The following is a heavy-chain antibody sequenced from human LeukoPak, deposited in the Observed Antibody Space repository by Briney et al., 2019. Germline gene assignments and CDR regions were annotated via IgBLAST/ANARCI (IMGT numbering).Heavy chain of an antibody. CDR2: ISSSSSYI. J-gene: IGHJ4*02. V-gene: IGHV3-21*01. D-gene: IGHD3-22*01. CDR3: ASHTQSRYYYDSSGYTPFDY. CDR1: GFTFSSYE. Sequence: GGSLRLSCAASGFTFSSYEMNWVRQAPGKGLEWVSSISSSSSYIYYADSVKGRFTISRDNAKNSLYLQMNSLRAEDTAVYYCASHTQSRYYYDSSGYTPFDYWGQGTLVTVSS.